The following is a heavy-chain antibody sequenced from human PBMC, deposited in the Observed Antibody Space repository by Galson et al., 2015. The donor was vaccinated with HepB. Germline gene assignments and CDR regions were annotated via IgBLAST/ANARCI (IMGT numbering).Heavy chain of an antibody. CDR1: GFTFSSYW. D-gene: IGHD6-13*01. CDR2: IKQDGSEK. V-gene: IGHV3-7*03. CDR3: ARDYSSSWLYFDY. J-gene: IGHJ4*02. Sequence: SLRLSCAASGFTFSSYWMSWVRQAPGKGLEWVANIKQDGSEKYYVDSVKGRFTISRDNAKNSLYLQMNSLRAEDTAVYYCARDYSSSWLYFDYWGQGTLVTVSS.